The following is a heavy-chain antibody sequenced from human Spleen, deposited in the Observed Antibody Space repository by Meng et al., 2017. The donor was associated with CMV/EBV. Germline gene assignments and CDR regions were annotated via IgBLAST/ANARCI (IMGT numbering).Heavy chain of an antibody. Sequence: SLKISCAASGLTFSSYAMTWVRQAPGEGLEWVAVISGSGDPTYYAGSVKGRFTMSSDNSENKLYLQMSSLRAEDTAVYYCAKRAGGPDYWGQGTLVTVSS. J-gene: IGHJ4*02. V-gene: IGHV3-23*01. CDR2: ISGSGDPT. CDR3: AKRAGGPDY. D-gene: IGHD3-10*01. CDR1: GLTFSSYA.